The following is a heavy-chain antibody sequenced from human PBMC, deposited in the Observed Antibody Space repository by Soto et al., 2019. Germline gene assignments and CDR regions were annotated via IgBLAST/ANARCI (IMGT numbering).Heavy chain of an antibody. CDR3: ALVSNAGYGGFYYF. Sequence: QPGGSLRLSCTASGFTFNRHAMTWVRQAPGKGLEWVSGLSDSGGSIYYADSVKGRFTISRDNSMNTLYLQMNTLRAEDTAVYYCALVSNAGYGGFYYFCGQGTLVTVSS. V-gene: IGHV3-23*01. D-gene: IGHD2-21*01. J-gene: IGHJ4*02. CDR2: LSDSGGSI. CDR1: GFTFNRHA.